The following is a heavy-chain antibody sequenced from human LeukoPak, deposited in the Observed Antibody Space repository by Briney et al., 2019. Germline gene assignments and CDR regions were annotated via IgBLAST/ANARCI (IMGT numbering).Heavy chain of an antibody. CDR2: ISYDGSNK. J-gene: IGHJ5*02. CDR1: GFTFSSYG. Sequence: GGSLRLSCAASGFTFSSYGMHWVRQAPGKGLEWVAVISYDGSNKYYADSVKGRFTISRDDSKNTLYLQMNSLRAEDTAVYYCAKDGEKWELRGGGFDPWGQGTLVTVSS. CDR3: AKDGEKWELRGGGFDP. D-gene: IGHD1-26*01. V-gene: IGHV3-30*18.